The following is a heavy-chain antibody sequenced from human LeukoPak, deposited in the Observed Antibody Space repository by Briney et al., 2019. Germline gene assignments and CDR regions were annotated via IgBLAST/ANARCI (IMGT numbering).Heavy chain of an antibody. CDR3: ARGGYDILTGTSFFAP. Sequence: GGSLRLSCVASGFTFSDYYMSWIRQAPGKGLQYVSYISSSGSYANYANSVKGRFTNSRDNAKNSLYLQMNSLRADSTAVYYCARGGYDILTGTSFFAPWGQGALVTVSS. CDR2: ISSSGSYA. CDR1: GFTFSDYY. D-gene: IGHD3-9*01. J-gene: IGHJ5*02. V-gene: IGHV3-11*05.